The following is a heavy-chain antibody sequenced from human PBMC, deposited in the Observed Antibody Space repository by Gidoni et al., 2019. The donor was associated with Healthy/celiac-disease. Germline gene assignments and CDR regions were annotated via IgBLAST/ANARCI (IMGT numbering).Heavy chain of an antibody. CDR1: GYTFTGYY. Sequence: QVQLLQSGAEVKKPGASVKVSCKASGYTFTGYYMHWGRQAPGQGLEWMGWINPNSGGTNYAQKFQGWVTMTRDTSISTAYMELSRLRSDDTAVYYCARAPPGPGYWFDPWGQGTLVTVSS. CDR2: INPNSGGT. D-gene: IGHD6-13*01. V-gene: IGHV1-2*04. CDR3: ARAPPGPGYWFDP. J-gene: IGHJ5*02.